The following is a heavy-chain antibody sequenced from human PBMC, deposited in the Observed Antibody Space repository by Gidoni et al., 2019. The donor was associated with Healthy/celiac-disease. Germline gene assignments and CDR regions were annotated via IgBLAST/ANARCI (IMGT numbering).Heavy chain of an antibody. V-gene: IGHV3-49*05. J-gene: IGHJ3*02. CDR2: IRSKAYGGTT. CDR3: TSGIAVGDAFDI. CDR1: GFTCGDYA. Sequence: EVQLVESGGGWVKPGRSLRLSCTASGFTCGDYAMSWFRQAPGKGLEWVGFIRSKAYGGTTEYAASVKGRFTISRDDSKSIAYLQMNSLKTEDTAVYYCTSGIAVGDAFDIWGQGTMVTVSS. D-gene: IGHD6-19*01.